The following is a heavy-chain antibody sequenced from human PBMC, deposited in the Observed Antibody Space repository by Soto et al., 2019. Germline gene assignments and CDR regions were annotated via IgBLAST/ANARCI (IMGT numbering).Heavy chain of an antibody. D-gene: IGHD4-17*01. J-gene: IGHJ2*01. CDR1: GFTFSSYW. Sequence: EVQLVESGGGLVQPGGSLRLSCAASGFTFSSYWMAWVRQAPGKGLEWVAYIRQDGNQIHYVDSVEGRFTISRDNAKNSLYLQMTSLSPEDRAVDYCARANYGGNSFCYFGLWGRGTLVNVSS. V-gene: IGHV3-7*01. CDR3: ARANYGGNSFCYFGL. CDR2: IRQDGNQI.